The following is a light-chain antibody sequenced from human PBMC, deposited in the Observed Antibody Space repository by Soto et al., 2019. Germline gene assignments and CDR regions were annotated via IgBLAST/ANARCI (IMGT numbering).Light chain of an antibody. J-gene: IGLJ1*01. CDR3: TSPTPGSLYV. Sequence: QSVLTQPRSVSGSPGQSVTISCTGASSDVGDYDYVSWYQQHPGKAPKLMLYDVSQRPSGVPDRFSGSKSGNTASLTISGLQAEDEADYYCTSPTPGSLYVFGSGTKLTVL. V-gene: IGLV2-11*01. CDR1: SSDVGDYDY. CDR2: DVS.